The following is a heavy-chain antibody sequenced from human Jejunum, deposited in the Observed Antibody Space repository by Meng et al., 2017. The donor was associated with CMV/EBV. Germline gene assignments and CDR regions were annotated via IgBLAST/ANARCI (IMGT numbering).Heavy chain of an antibody. D-gene: IGHD2-15*01. Sequence: SGYRFTHYSMTWVRQAPGQGLEWMGWINTDTRNPTYAQGFRGRFVFSLDTSVSTAYLQINSLEAADTAVYYCARPSGFCSGGHCYPDYWGQGTLVTVSS. CDR2: INTDTRNP. J-gene: IGHJ4*02. CDR3: ARPSGFCSGGHCYPDY. V-gene: IGHV7-4-1*02. CDR1: GYRFTHYS.